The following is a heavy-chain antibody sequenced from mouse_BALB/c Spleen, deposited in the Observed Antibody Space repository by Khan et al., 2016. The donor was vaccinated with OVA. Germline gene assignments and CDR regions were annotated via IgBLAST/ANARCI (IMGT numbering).Heavy chain of an antibody. J-gene: IGHJ3*01. CDR1: GYTFTDFY. D-gene: IGHD2-2*01. CDR2: IYPGSANT. V-gene: IGHV1-77*01. CDR3: ARSGSGSFGF. Sequence: QVRLQQSGAELARPGASVKLSCKTSGYTFTDFYINWVKQRTGQGLEWIGDIYPGSANTSYNEKFKGQATLTVGKSSSTSYMQLSSLASEDSAVYFCARSGSGSFGFWGQGTLVTVAA.